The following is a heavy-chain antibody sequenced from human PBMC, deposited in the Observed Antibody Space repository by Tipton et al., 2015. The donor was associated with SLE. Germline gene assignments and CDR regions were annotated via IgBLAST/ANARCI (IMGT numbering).Heavy chain of an antibody. D-gene: IGHD6-19*01. J-gene: IGHJ6*03. CDR3: ARSSSGWYKGAMDV. V-gene: IGHV4-39*07. CDR1: DGSISTTNYY. CDR2: IFYTGST. Sequence: TLSLTCSVSDGSISTTNYYWGWLRQPPGKGLEWIGSIFYTGSTYYNPSLNSRVSFSIDTSENHFSLRLNSVTAADTAVYYCARSSSGWYKGAMDVWGKGTTVIVSS.